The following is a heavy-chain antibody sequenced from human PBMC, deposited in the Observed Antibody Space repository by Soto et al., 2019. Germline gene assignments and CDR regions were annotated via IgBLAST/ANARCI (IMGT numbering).Heavy chain of an antibody. D-gene: IGHD6-19*01. Sequence: QVQLVESGGGVVQPGRSLRLSCAASGFTFSSYGMHWVRQAPGKGLEWVAVIWYDGSNKYYADSVKGRFTISRDNSKNTLCLQMKSLRAEDTAVYSCARGGSSGWYFDYWGQGTLVTVSS. CDR1: GFTFSSYG. V-gene: IGHV3-33*01. CDR3: ARGGSSGWYFDY. CDR2: IWYDGSNK. J-gene: IGHJ4*02.